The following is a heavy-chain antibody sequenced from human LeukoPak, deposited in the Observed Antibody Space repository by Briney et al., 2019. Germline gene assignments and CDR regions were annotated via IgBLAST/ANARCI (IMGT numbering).Heavy chain of an antibody. Sequence: ASVKVSCKASGGTFSSYAISWVRQAPGQGLEWMGGIIPILGTANYARKFQGRVTITTDESTSTAYMELSSLRSEDTAVYYCARGPGTYYYDSSGLRVNQNWFDPWGQGTLVTVSS. CDR2: IIPILGTA. D-gene: IGHD3-22*01. V-gene: IGHV1-69*05. CDR3: ARGPGTYYYDSSGLRVNQNWFDP. CDR1: GGTFSSYA. J-gene: IGHJ5*02.